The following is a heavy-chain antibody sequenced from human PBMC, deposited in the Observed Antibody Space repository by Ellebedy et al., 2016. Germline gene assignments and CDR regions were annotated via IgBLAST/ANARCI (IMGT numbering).Heavy chain of an antibody. CDR2: IYYSGST. CDR1: GGSISSSSYY. Sequence: SETLSLTCTVSGGSISSSSYYWGWIRQPPGKGLEWIGSIYYSGSTYYNPSLKSRVTISVDTSKNQFSLKLSSVTAADTAVYYCASSSERWLQLMWYWGQGTLVTVSS. V-gene: IGHV4-39*01. J-gene: IGHJ4*02. D-gene: IGHD5-24*01. CDR3: ASSSERWLQLMWY.